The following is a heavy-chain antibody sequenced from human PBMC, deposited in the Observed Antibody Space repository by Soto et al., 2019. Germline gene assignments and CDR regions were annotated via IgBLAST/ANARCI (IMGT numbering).Heavy chain of an antibody. CDR2: INSDGSST. D-gene: IGHD6-25*01. J-gene: IGHJ4*02. V-gene: IGHV3-74*01. CDR3: ARVGYSSAWLLNY. Sequence: GGSLRLSCAASGFAFSSYWMHWVRQAPRKGLVWVSRINSDGSSTTYADSVKGRFTISRDNAKNTLYLQMNSLRAEDTAVYYCARVGYSSAWLLNYWGQGTLVTVSS. CDR1: GFAFSSYW.